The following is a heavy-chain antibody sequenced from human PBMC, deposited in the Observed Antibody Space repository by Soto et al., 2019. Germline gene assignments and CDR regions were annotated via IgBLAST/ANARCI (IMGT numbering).Heavy chain of an antibody. J-gene: IGHJ4*02. CDR2: IYYSGST. D-gene: IGHD6-19*01. V-gene: IGHV4-31*03. CDR1: GGSINSGGYY. Sequence: PSETLSLTCTVSGGSINSGGYYWSWIRQHPGKGLEWIGYIYYSGSTYYNPSLKSRVTISVDTSKNQFSLKLSSVTAADTAVYYCAARDNSGWVFDYWGQGTLVTVSS. CDR3: AARDNSGWVFDY.